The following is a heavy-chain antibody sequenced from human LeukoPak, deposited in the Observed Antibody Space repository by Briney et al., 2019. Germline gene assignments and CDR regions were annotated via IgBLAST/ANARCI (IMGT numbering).Heavy chain of an antibody. D-gene: IGHD3-22*01. V-gene: IGHV3-74*01. CDR1: GFLFGSHW. Sequence: GGSLRLSCAGSGFLFGSHWMHWVRQVPGKGPVWVSRIDGGGSSTSYADSVKGRFFISRDNGKSILYLQMNSPRVEDTAVYYCARGPGSSGGAYVGDYWGHGTLVTVSS. CDR3: ARGPGSSGGAYVGDY. CDR2: IDGGGSST. J-gene: IGHJ4*01.